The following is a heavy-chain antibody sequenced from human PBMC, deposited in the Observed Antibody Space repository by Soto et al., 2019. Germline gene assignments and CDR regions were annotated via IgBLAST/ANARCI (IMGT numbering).Heavy chain of an antibody. CDR1: GFSLSTSGVG. CDR3: AHSLHDYGDYYYYYMDV. V-gene: IGHV2-5*02. Sequence: SGPTLVKPTQTLTLTCTFSGFSLSTSGVGVGWIRQPPGKALEWLALIYWDDDKRYSPSLKSRLTITKDTSKNQVVLTMTNMDPVDTATYYCAHSLHDYGDYYYYYMDVWGKGTTVTVSS. J-gene: IGHJ6*03. CDR2: IYWDDDK. D-gene: IGHD4-17*01.